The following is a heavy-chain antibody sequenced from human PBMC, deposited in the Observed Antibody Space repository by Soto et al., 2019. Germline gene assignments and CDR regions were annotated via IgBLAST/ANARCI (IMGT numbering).Heavy chain of an antibody. CDR1: GYTFPNYG. V-gene: IGHV1-18*01. CDR3: ARDGGYSHGMDV. CDR2: ISAYNGNT. D-gene: IGHD3-16*01. Sequence: QVQLVQSGAEVKKPGASVKVSCKASGYTFPNYGISWVRQAPGQGLEWMGCISAYNGNTNYAQKLQGRVTMNTDTSTNTAYMELRSLRYDDTAVYYCARDGGYSHGMDVWAKGTTATAAS. J-gene: IGHJ6*04.